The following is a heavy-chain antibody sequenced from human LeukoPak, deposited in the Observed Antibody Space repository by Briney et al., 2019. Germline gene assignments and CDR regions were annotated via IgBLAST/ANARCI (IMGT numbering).Heavy chain of an antibody. CDR2: VSYSGGT. CDR1: GGSISTYY. Sequence: SETLSLTCTVSGGSISTYYWTWIRQPPGKGLEWIGYVSYSGGTNYNPSLKSRVTISVDTSKNQFSLKLSSVTAADTAVYYCARAGGITMVRGVIGYYYYGMDVWGQGTTVTVSS. CDR3: ARAGGITMVRGVIGYYYYGMDV. V-gene: IGHV4-59*01. J-gene: IGHJ6*02. D-gene: IGHD3-10*01.